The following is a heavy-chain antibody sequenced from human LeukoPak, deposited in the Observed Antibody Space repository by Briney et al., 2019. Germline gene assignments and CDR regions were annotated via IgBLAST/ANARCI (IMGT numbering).Heavy chain of an antibody. V-gene: IGHV3-66*01. D-gene: IGHD6-19*01. CDR2: IYSDGTT. CDR1: GFTLSNNY. J-gene: IGHJ4*02. Sequence: GGSLRLSCAASGFTLSNNYMSWVRQAPGTGLEWISVIYSDGTTKYAGSVKGRVTISRDNSKNALYLQINSLRAEDTAVYFCARALTYSTGWYSFDYRGQGTLVIVSS. CDR3: ARALTYSTGWYSFDY.